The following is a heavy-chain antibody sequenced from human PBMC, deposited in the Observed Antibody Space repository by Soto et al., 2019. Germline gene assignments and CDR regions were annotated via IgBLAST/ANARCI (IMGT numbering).Heavy chain of an antibody. CDR1: GYPFTSYY. CDR3: ALSGANPGYYFDY. Sequence: GDSVKVCFKASGYPFTSYYMHLVRQAPGQGLEWMGIINPSGGSTSYAQKFHGRVTMTRDTSTSTVYMELSSLRSEDTAVYYCALSGANPGYYFDYWGQGTLVTVSS. J-gene: IGHJ4*02. D-gene: IGHD5-12*01. V-gene: IGHV1-46*01. CDR2: INPSGGST.